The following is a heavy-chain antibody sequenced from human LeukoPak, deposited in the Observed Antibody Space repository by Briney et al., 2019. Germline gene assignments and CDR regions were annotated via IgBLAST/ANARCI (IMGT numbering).Heavy chain of an antibody. CDR2: IDTSGNT. Sequence: SETLSLTCTVSGASISSDYWSWTRQPAGKGLEWIGRIDTSGNTYYNPSLKSRVTISVDTSKTQSALKLSSVTAADTAVYYCARDVDGYAPGYWGQGTLVTVSS. CDR3: ARDVDGYAPGY. V-gene: IGHV4-4*07. CDR1: GASISSDY. J-gene: IGHJ4*02. D-gene: IGHD5-24*01.